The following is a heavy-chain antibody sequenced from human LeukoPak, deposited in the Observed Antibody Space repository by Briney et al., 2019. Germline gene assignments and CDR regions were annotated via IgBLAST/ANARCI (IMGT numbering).Heavy chain of an antibody. J-gene: IGHJ4*02. CDR2: IYYTGNT. Sequence: SETLSLTCSVSGDSITGYYWGWIRQPPGKGLEWIGNIYYTGNTYYNSSLKSRVTISVDTSKNQFSLKLSSVTAADTAVYYCARLIMYYDILTGYYHHYFDYWGQGTLVTVSS. CDR1: GDSITGYY. V-gene: IGHV4-39*01. D-gene: IGHD3-9*01. CDR3: ARLIMYYDILTGYYHHYFDY.